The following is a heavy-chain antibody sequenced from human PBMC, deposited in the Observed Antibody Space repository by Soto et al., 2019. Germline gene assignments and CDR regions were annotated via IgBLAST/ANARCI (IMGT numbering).Heavy chain of an antibody. CDR2: IYYSGST. CDR1: GGSISSGDYY. Sequence: PSGTLSLTCTVSGGSISSGDYYWSWLRQPPGKGLEWIGYIYYSGSTNYNPSLKRRVTISVDTSKNQFSLKLSSVTAADTAVYYCARVPGNYYDSSGAIDYWGQGTLVTVSS. J-gene: IGHJ4*02. V-gene: IGHV4-61*08. D-gene: IGHD3-22*01. CDR3: ARVPGNYYDSSGAIDY.